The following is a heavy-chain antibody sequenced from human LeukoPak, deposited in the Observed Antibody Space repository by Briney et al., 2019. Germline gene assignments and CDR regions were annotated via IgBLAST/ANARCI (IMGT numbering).Heavy chain of an antibody. CDR3: ARNFGGGDSSGPYY. CDR2: INSDGSST. D-gene: IGHD3-22*01. V-gene: IGHV3-74*01. J-gene: IGHJ4*02. Sequence: GGSLRLSCAASGLTFSSYWMHWVRQTPGKGLVWVSRINSDGSSTSYADSVKGRFTISRDNAKNTLYLQVNSLRAEDTALYYCARNFGGGDSSGPYYWGQGTLVTVSS. CDR1: GLTFSSYW.